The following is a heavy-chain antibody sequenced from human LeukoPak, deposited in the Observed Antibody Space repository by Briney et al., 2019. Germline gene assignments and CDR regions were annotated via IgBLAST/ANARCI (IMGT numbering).Heavy chain of an antibody. Sequence: GGSLRLSCAAPGFTFSTKPMSWVRQAPGKGLEWVSANTRTYYADAVKGRFTISRDNSKNTVFLQMNSLRAEDTAVYYCVKEHVDRAFTRSFEIWGQGTVVTVSS. J-gene: IGHJ3*02. V-gene: IGHV3-23*01. CDR1: GFTFSTKP. CDR2: NTRT. CDR3: VKEHVDRAFTRSFEI. D-gene: IGHD3-10*01.